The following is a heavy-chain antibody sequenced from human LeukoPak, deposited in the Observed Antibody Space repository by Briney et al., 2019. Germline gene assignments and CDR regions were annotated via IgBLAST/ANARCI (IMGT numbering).Heavy chain of an antibody. Sequence: SETLSLTCTVSSGSISSGTYYWSWIRQPAGKGLEWIGRIYSSGSTNYNPSLKSRVTISVDTSKNQFSLKLSSVTAADTAVYYCARYIEYYDSSGYLGNYFDYWGQGTLVTVSS. CDR2: IYSSGST. CDR1: SGSISSGTYY. D-gene: IGHD3-22*01. J-gene: IGHJ4*02. CDR3: ARYIEYYDSSGYLGNYFDY. V-gene: IGHV4-61*02.